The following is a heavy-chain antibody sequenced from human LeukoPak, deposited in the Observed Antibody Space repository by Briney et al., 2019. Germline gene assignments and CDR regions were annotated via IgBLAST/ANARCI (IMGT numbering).Heavy chain of an antibody. D-gene: IGHD3-9*01. CDR3: ATVLGLRYFDWLLKYNWFDP. V-gene: IGHV1-18*01. J-gene: IGHJ5*02. Sequence: GASVKVSCKASGYTFTSYGISWVRQAPGQGLEWMGWISAYNGNTNYAQKLQGRVTMTTDTSTSTAYMELRSLRSDDTAVYYCATVLGLRYFDWLLKYNWFDPWGQGTLVTVSS. CDR2: ISAYNGNT. CDR1: GYTFTSYG.